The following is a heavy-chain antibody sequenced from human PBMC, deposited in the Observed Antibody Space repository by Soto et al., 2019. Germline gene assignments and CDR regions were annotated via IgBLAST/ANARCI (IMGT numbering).Heavy chain of an antibody. D-gene: IGHD3-22*01. CDR2: INAGNGNT. CDR1: GYTFTSYA. V-gene: IGHV1-3*01. J-gene: IGHJ6*02. CDR3: ARADYYDRVGGMDV. Sequence: QVQLVQSGAEVKKPGASVKVSCKASGYTFTSYAMHWVRQAPGQRLEWMGWINAGNGNTKYSQKFQGRVTITRDTSASTAYMELSSLRSEDTAVYYCARADYYDRVGGMDVWGQGTTVTVSS.